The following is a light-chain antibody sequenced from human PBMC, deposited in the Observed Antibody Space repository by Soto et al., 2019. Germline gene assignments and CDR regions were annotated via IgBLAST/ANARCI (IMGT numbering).Light chain of an antibody. CDR3: SSFTSSSTYV. V-gene: IGLV2-14*03. J-gene: IGLJ1*01. Sequence: SALTQPASVSGSPGQSITVSCTGTSSDVGAYNSVSWYQQHPGKAPKLILYEVTNRPSGVSERFSGSKSANTASLTISGLQAGDEADYYCSSFTSSSTYVFGTGTKVTVL. CDR1: SSDVGAYNS. CDR2: EVT.